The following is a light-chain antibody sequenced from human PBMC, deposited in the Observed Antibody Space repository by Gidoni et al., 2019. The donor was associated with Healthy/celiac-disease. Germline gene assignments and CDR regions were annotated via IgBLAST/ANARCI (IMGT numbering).Light chain of an antibody. CDR1: SGSIASNY. V-gene: IGLV6-57*01. Sequence: MLTSPHSVSDTPWKTVTISCTRSSGSIASNYVQWYQQRPGSSPTTVIYEDNQRPSGVPDRFSGSIDSTSNSASLTISGLKTEDEADYYCQSYDSSFVVFGGGTKLTVL. CDR3: QSYDSSFVV. J-gene: IGLJ2*01. CDR2: EDN.